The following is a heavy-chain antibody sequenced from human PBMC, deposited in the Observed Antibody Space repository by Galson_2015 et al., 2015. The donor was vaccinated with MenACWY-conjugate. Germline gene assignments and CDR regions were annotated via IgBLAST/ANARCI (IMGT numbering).Heavy chain of an antibody. Sequence: YPGDSDTRYSPSFQSQVTISADKSISTAYLQWSSLKASDTAMYYCARRRYYYGDYVDWFDPWGQGTLVTVSS. J-gene: IGHJ5*02. CDR2: YPGDSDT. V-gene: IGHV5-51*01. D-gene: IGHD4-17*01. CDR3: ARRRYYYGDYVDWFDP.